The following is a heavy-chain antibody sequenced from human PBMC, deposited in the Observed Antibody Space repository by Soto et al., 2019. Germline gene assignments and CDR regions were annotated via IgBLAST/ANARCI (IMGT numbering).Heavy chain of an antibody. CDR2: IDPDNGNT. J-gene: IGHJ5*02. V-gene: IGHV1-3*01. CDR1: GYTFTRYT. D-gene: IGHD2-15*01. CDR3: ARGIATGQLDP. Sequence: ASVKVSCKASGYTFTRYTMNWVRQAPGQRLEWMGWIDPDNGNTKSSQKFQDRVTITRDTSASTAYMDLSSLRSEDTAVYYCARGIATGQLDPWGQGTLVTVSS.